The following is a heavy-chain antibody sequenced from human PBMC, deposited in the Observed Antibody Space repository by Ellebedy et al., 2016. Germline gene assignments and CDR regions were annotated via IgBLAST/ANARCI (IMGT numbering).Heavy chain of an antibody. J-gene: IGHJ4*02. CDR1: GASISNSAYY. CDR3: ARREMATITSYYFDY. Sequence: SETLSLXXGVSGASISNSAYYWGWIRQPPGKGLEWIGSIYYSGSTYYNPSLKSRVTISVDTSKNQFSLKLSSVTAADTAVYYCARREMATITSYYFDYWGQGTLVTVSS. D-gene: IGHD5-24*01. CDR2: IYYSGST. V-gene: IGHV4-39*01.